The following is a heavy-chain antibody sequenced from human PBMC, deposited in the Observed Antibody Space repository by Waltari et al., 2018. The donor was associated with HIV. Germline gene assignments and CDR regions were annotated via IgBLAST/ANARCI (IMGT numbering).Heavy chain of an antibody. CDR3: ARLGYCSSTSCYYYYYYGMDV. J-gene: IGHJ6*02. D-gene: IGHD2-2*01. CDR2: MNPNSGNT. Sequence: QVQLVQSGAEVKKPGASVKVSCKASGYTFTSYDINWVRQAHGQGLEWMGWMNPNSGNTGYAQKFQGRVTMTRNTSISTAYMELSSLRSEDTAVYYCARLGYCSSTSCYYYYYYGMDVWGQGTTVTVSS. CDR1: GYTFTSYD. V-gene: IGHV1-8*01.